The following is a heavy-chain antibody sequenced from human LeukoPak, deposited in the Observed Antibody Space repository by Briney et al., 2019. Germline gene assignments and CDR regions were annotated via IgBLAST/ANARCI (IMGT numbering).Heavy chain of an antibody. CDR1: GYTFTSYY. V-gene: IGHV1-69*06. J-gene: IGHJ6*03. D-gene: IGHD6-19*01. Sequence: RASVKVSCKASGYTFTSYYMHWVRQAPGQGLEWMGGIIPIFGTANYAQKFQGRVTITADKSTSTAYMELSSLRSEDTAVYYCARIAVAGTSYYYYYMDVWGKGTTVTVSS. CDR3: ARIAVAGTSYYYYYMDV. CDR2: IIPIFGTA.